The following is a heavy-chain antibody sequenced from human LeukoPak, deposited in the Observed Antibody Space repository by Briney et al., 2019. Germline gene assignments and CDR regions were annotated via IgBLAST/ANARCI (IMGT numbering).Heavy chain of an antibody. V-gene: IGHV4-31*03. D-gene: IGHD4-17*01. Sequence: SETLSLTCTVSGGSISSGGYYWSWIRQHPGKGLEWIGYIYYGGSTYYNPSLKSRVTISVDTSKNQFSLKLSSVTAADTAVYYCARAPPGYGDYNWGQGTLVTVSS. J-gene: IGHJ4*02. CDR2: IYYGGST. CDR1: GGSISSGGYY. CDR3: ARAPPGYGDYN.